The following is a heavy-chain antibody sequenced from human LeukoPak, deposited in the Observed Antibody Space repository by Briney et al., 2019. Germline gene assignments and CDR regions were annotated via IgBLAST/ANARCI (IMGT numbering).Heavy chain of an antibody. V-gene: IGHV3-30-3*01. CDR1: GFTFSSYA. CDR2: ISYDGSNK. Sequence: GGSLRLSCAASGFTFSSYAVHWVRQAPGKGLEWVAVISYDGSNKYYADSVKGRFTISRDNSKNTLYLQMNSLRAEDTAVYYCARDWGVVIIVNWFDPWGQGTLVTVS. J-gene: IGHJ5*02. D-gene: IGHD3-3*01. CDR3: ARDWGVVIIVNWFDP.